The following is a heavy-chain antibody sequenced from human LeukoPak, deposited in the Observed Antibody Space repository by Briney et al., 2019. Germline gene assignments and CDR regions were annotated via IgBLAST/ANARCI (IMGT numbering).Heavy chain of an antibody. CDR3: AKDLYYDSSGYYRTLGYFDY. V-gene: IGHV3-23*01. D-gene: IGHD3-22*01. Sequence: PGGSLRLSCAASGFTFDDYAMSWVRQAPGKGLEWVSAISGSGGSTYYADSVKGRFTISRDNSKNTLYLQMNSLRAEDAAVYYCAKDLYYDSSGYYRTLGYFDYWGQGTLVTVSS. J-gene: IGHJ4*02. CDR1: GFTFDDYA. CDR2: ISGSGGST.